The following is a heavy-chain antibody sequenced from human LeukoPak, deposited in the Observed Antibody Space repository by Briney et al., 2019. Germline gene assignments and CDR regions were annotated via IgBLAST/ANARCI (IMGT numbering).Heavy chain of an antibody. J-gene: IGHJ5*02. CDR2: ISGDGGSI. CDR1: GFSFDDYV. Sequence: GGSLRLSCAASGFSFDDYVMHWVRQSPGKGLEWVSLISGDGGSIYYADSVRGRFSISRDNSKNSLYLQMSSLRTEDTALYYCAKDIMGSRANWFDPWGQGTLVTVSS. CDR3: AKDIMGSRANWFDP. V-gene: IGHV3-43*02. D-gene: IGHD2-8*01.